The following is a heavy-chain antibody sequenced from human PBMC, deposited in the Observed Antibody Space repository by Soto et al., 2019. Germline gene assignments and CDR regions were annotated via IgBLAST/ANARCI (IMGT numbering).Heavy chain of an antibody. J-gene: IGHJ3*02. CDR1: GGTFSSYA. CDR3: ARVLGATAFDI. CDR2: IIPIFGTA. D-gene: IGHD1-26*01. Sequence: SVKVSCKASGGTFSSYAISWVRQAPGQVLEWMGVIIPIFGTANYEQKFQGRVTITADESTSTAYMELSSLRSEDTAVYYCARVLGATAFDIWGQGTMVTVSS. V-gene: IGHV1-69*13.